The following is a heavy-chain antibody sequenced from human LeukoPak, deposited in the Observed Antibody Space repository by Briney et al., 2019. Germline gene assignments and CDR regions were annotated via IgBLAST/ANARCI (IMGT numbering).Heavy chain of an antibody. CDR3: ARDAKEVSSGWYPGYYFDY. Sequence: GGSLRLSCAASGFTFSSYGMHWVRQAPGKGLERVAVIWYDGSNKYYADSVKGRFTISRDNSKNTLYLQMNSLRAEDTAVYYCARDAKEVSSGWYPGYYFDYWGQGTLVTVSS. J-gene: IGHJ4*02. D-gene: IGHD6-19*01. CDR1: GFTFSSYG. CDR2: IWYDGSNK. V-gene: IGHV3-33*01.